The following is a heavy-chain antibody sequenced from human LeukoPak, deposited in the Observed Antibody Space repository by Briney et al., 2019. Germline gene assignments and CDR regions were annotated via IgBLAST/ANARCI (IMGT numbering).Heavy chain of an antibody. J-gene: IGHJ4*02. CDR2: INPNSGGT. V-gene: IGHV1-2*02. D-gene: IGHD6-6*01. Sequence: VASVKVSCKASGYSFIDYYIHWVRQAPGQGLEWMGWINPNSGGTNYAQKFQGRVTMTRDTSISTAYMELSRLRSDDTAVYYCARQWYSSSSGFDYWGQGTLVTVSS. CDR3: ARQWYSSSSGFDY. CDR1: GYSFIDYY.